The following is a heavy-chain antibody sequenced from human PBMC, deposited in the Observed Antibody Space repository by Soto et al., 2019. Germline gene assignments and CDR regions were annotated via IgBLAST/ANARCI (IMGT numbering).Heavy chain of an antibody. J-gene: IGHJ6*02. V-gene: IGHV3-23*01. Sequence: PGGSLRLSCAASGFTFSSYAMSWVRQAPGKGLEWVSAISGSGGSTYYADSVKGRFTISRDNSKNTLYLQMNSLRAEDTAVYYCAKSYYDILTGLVYYYGMDVWGQGTTVTVSS. CDR1: GFTFSSYA. CDR2: ISGSGGST. D-gene: IGHD3-9*01. CDR3: AKSYYDILTGLVYYYGMDV.